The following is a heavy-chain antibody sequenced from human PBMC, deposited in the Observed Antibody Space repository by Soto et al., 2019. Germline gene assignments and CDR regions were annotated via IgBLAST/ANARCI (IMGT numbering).Heavy chain of an antibody. CDR2: IFWNDDK. J-gene: IGHJ1*01. D-gene: IGHD3-22*01. CDR1: GFSLSTSGVG. V-gene: IGHV2-5*01. Sequence: QITLKESGPTLVKPTQTLTLTCTFSGFSLSTSGVGVGWIRQPPGKALEWLALIFWNDDKRYSPHLKSRLTNTKDTSKHPVVLTMTNMDPVDTATYYCAHITPLYYYDSSGYYEEYFQHWGQGTLVTVSS. CDR3: AHITPLYYYDSSGYYEEYFQH.